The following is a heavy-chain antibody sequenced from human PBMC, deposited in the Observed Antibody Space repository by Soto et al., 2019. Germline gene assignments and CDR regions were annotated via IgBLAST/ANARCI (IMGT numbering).Heavy chain of an antibody. CDR1: GGTFSSYA. V-gene: IGHV1-69*01. CDR3: ARASRLVVVAALLPWYFDL. Sequence: QVQLVPSGAEVKKPGSSVKVSCKASGGTFSSYAISWVRQAPGQGLEWMGGIIPIFGTANYAQKFQGRVTITADESTSTAYMELSSLRSEDTAVYYCARASRLVVVAALLPWYFDLWGRGTLVTVSS. D-gene: IGHD2-15*01. J-gene: IGHJ2*01. CDR2: IIPIFGTA.